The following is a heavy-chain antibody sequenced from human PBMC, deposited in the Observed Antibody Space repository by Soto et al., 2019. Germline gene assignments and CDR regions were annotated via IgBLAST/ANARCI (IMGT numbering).Heavy chain of an antibody. CDR3: AKDFPLGWLRDPYYYYGMDV. CDR2: ISYDGSNK. J-gene: IGHJ6*02. Sequence: QVQLVESGGGVVQPGRSLRLSCAASGFTFSSYGMHWVRQAPGKGLEWVAVISYDGSNKYYADSVKGRFTISRDNSKNTLYLQMNSLRAEDTAVYYCAKDFPLGWLRDPYYYYGMDVWGQGTTVTVSS. V-gene: IGHV3-30*18. CDR1: GFTFSSYG. D-gene: IGHD5-12*01.